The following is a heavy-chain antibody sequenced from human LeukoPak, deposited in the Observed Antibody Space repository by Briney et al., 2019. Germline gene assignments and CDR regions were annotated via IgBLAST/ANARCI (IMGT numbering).Heavy chain of an antibody. Sequence: LETLSLTCTVSGGSISSHYWSWIRQPPGKGLEWIGYIYYSGSTNYNPSLKSRVTISVDTSKNQFSLKLSSVTAADTAVYYCARVQYDFWSGFTLTGYYYYMDVWGKGTTVTVSS. V-gene: IGHV4-59*11. CDR1: GGSISSHY. J-gene: IGHJ6*03. D-gene: IGHD3-3*01. CDR2: IYYSGST. CDR3: ARVQYDFWSGFTLTGYYYYMDV.